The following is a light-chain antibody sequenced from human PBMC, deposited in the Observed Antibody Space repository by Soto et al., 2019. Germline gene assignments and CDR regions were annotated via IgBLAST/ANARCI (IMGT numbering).Light chain of an antibody. J-gene: IGLJ1*01. CDR3: SSYAGSNTSV. CDR2: EVS. Sequence: QSALTQPPSASGSPGQSVTISCTGTSSDVGGYNYVSWYQQHPGKAPKLMIYEVSKRPSGVPDRFSGSKSGNTASLTVSGLQPEDEADYYCSSYAGSNTSVFGTGTKV. V-gene: IGLV2-8*01. CDR1: SSDVGGYNY.